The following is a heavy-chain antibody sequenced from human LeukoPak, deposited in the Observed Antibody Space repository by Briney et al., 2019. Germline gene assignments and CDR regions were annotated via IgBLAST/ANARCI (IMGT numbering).Heavy chain of an antibody. Sequence: PGGSLGLSLAASGFPFSDHYMSWGRQAPGKGLEGVSYIMGSGTYTNYADSVKGRFTISRDNAKNSLYLQMNNLGAEDTAVYYCARDQRRTTVTFLYNYYYGLDVWGQGTTVTVSS. J-gene: IGHJ6*02. V-gene: IGHV3-11*05. CDR1: GFPFSDHY. D-gene: IGHD4-17*01. CDR2: IMGSGTYT. CDR3: ARDQRRTTVTFLYNYYYGLDV.